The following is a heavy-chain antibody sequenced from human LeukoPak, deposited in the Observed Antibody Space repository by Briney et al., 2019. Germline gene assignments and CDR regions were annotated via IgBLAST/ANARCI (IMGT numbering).Heavy chain of an antibody. V-gene: IGHV4-30-4*01. D-gene: IGHD2-15*01. Sequence: SETLSLTCTVSGGSISSGGYYWSWIRQPPGKGLEWIGYIYYSGSTYYNPSLKSRVTISVDTSKNQFSLKLSSVTAADTAVYYCATTKRYCSGGSCYGQINFDYWGQGTLVTVSS. CDR1: GGSISSGGYY. J-gene: IGHJ4*02. CDR2: IYYSGST. CDR3: ATTKRYCSGGSCYGQINFDY.